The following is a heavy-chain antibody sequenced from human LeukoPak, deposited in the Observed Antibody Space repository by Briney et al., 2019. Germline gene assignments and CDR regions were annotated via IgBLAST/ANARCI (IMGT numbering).Heavy chain of an antibody. Sequence: GGSLRLSCSASGFTFSSYAMSWVRQAPGKVLEWVSASSGSGGSTYYAVSVKGRFTISRDNSKNTLYLQMNSLRAEDTVFFFKQKTAYEILTGSVTHLDYWGQGTLVTVSS. CDR2: SSGSGGST. D-gene: IGHD3-9*01. CDR3: QKTAYEILTGSVTHLDY. CDR1: GFTFSSYA. J-gene: IGHJ4*02. V-gene: IGHV3-23*01.